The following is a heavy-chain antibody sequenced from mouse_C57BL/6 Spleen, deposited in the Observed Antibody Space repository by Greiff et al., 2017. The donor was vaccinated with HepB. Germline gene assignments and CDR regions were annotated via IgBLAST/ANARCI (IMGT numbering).Heavy chain of an antibody. V-gene: IGHV2-2*01. Sequence: VKVVESGPGLVQPSQSLSITCTVSGFSLTSYGVHWVRQSPGKGLEWLGVIWSGGSTDYNAAFISRLSISKDNSKSQVFFKMNSLQDDDTAIYYCARRGDSNYVGFDYWGQGTTLTVSS. CDR2: IWSGGST. D-gene: IGHD2-5*01. CDR1: GFSLTSYG. CDR3: ARRGDSNYVGFDY. J-gene: IGHJ2*01.